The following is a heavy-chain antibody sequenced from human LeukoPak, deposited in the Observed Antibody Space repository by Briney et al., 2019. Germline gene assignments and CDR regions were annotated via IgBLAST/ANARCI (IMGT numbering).Heavy chain of an antibody. CDR3: ARVAHGDYYYMDV. Sequence: ASVKVSCTASGYTFTSYDINWVRQAPGQGLEWMGWISAYNGNTNYAQKLQGRVTMTTDTSTSTAYMELRTLRSDDPAVYYCARVAHGDYYYMDVWGKGTTVTVSS. V-gene: IGHV1-18*01. D-gene: IGHD4-17*01. CDR2: ISAYNGNT. J-gene: IGHJ6*03. CDR1: GYTFTSYD.